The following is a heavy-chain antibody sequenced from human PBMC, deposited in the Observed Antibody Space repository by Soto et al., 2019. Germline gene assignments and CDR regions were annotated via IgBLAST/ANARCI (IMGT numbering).Heavy chain of an antibody. CDR1: GGSISSYY. V-gene: IGHV4-59*01. CDR3: ARIVVPAANNYYYYGMDV. J-gene: IGHJ6*02. Sequence: SETLSLTCTVSGGSISSYYWSWIRQPPGKGLEWIGYIYYSGSTNYNPSLKSRVTISVDTSKNQFSLKLSSVTAADTAVYYCARIVVPAANNYYYYGMDVWGQGTTVTVSS. CDR2: IYYSGST. D-gene: IGHD2-2*01.